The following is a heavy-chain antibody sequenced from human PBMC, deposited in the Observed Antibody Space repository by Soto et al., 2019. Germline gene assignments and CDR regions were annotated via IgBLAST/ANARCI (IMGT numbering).Heavy chain of an antibody. D-gene: IGHD3-9*01. J-gene: IGHJ5*02. CDR2: ISAYSGNT. CDR1: GYTFPSYG. CDR3: TTDIMRYFDWPEGLSAP. V-gene: IGHV1-18*01. Sequence: ASVKVSWKAFGYTFPSYGISWGRQAPGQGFEWIGWISAYSGNTNYAQKRHGRVTMTTHASTSTAYWELRSLRSDDTAVYYCTTDIMRYFDWPEGLSAPCAQGTLVAVSS.